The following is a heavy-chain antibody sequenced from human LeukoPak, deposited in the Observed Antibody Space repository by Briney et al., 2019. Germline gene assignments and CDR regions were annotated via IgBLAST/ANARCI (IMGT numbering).Heavy chain of an antibody. CDR1: GFTFSTYS. Sequence: QPGGSLRLSCAASGFTFSTYSMNWVRQAPGKGPEWVSYISSSGTTISYADSVKGRFTISRDNVKNSLYLQTNSLRAEDTAVYYCARGLLPRSSGYSLHHYWGQGTLVTVSS. D-gene: IGHD3-22*01. CDR2: ISSSGTTI. V-gene: IGHV3-48*01. CDR3: ARGLLPRSSGYSLHHY. J-gene: IGHJ4*02.